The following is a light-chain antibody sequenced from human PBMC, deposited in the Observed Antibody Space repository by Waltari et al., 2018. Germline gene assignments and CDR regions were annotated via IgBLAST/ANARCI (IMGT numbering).Light chain of an antibody. J-gene: IGLJ2*01. CDR2: DDS. Sequence: SYVLTQPPSVSVAPGKPAMITCGADNIGDRTVHWYQQRPGQAPVLVVVDDSDRPSGIPERFSGSNSGDTATLTISRVEAGDEADYSCQVWDDSSDHVVFGGGTKLTVL. V-gene: IGLV3-21*03. CDR3: QVWDDSSDHVV. CDR1: NIGDRT.